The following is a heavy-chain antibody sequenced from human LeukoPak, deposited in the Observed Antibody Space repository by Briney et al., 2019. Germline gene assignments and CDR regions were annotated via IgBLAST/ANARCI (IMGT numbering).Heavy chain of an antibody. Sequence: TSETLSLTCAVSGGSISSGGYSWSWIRQPPGKGLEWIGYIYHSGSTYYNPSLKSRVTISVDRSKNQFSLKLSSVTAADTAVYYCARGGPAAIGWFDPWGQGTLVTVSS. CDR1: GGSISSGGYS. V-gene: IGHV4-30-2*01. D-gene: IGHD2-2*01. CDR2: IYHSGST. CDR3: ARGGPAAIGWFDP. J-gene: IGHJ5*02.